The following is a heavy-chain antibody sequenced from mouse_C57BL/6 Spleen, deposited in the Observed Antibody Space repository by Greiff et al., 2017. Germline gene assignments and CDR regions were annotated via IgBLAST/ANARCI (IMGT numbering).Heavy chain of an antibody. J-gene: IGHJ3*01. CDR3: ARVAYYSNSFAY. D-gene: IGHD2-5*01. CDR2: IYPGSGST. CDR1: GYTFTSYW. V-gene: IGHV1-55*01. Sequence: QVQLKQPGAELVKPGASVKMSCKASGYTFTSYWITWVKQRPGQGLEWIGDIYPGSGSTNYNEKFKSKATLTVDTSSSTAYMQLSSLTSEDSAVYYCARVAYYSNSFAYWGQGTLVTVSA.